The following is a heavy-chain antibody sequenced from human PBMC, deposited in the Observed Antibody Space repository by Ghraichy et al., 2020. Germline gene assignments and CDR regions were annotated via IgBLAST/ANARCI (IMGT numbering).Heavy chain of an antibody. Sequence: GGSLRLSCAASGFPFSSSPMNWGRQAQGKGLEWVSSISSSTSRTTYIFYVDSVKGRFTIYRDNARNSLYLQMNSLTVEDTAVYYCARGVNGMDVWGQGTTVTVSS. D-gene: IGHD3-16*01. CDR3: ARGVNGMDV. CDR2: ISSSTSRTTYI. J-gene: IGHJ6*02. V-gene: IGHV3-21*01. CDR1: GFPFSSSP.